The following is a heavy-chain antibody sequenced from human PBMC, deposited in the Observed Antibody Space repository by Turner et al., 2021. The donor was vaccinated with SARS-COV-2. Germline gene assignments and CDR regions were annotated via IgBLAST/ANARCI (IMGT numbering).Heavy chain of an antibody. J-gene: IGHJ4*02. CDR1: GFTFHNAW. CDR2: IKSKTDGGTT. Sequence: EVQLVASGGGLVKPGGSLRLSCAASGFTFHNAWMRWVRQAPGKGLELVGRIKSKTDGGTTDYAAPVKGRFTNSRDGSINTLYLQMNSLKTEETAVYYGTTDPYSGYDLGLGYFDYWGQGTLVTVSS. D-gene: IGHD5-12*01. V-gene: IGHV3-15*01. CDR3: TTDPYSGYDLGLGYFDY.